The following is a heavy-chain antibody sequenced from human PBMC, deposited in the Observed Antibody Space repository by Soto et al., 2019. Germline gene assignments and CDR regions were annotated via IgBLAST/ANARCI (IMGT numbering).Heavy chain of an antibody. Sequence: QITLKESGPTLVKPTQTLTLTCSFSGFSLTTGVVVGWIRQPPGKALEWLAIIYWNDEKLYNPSLKTRLTITQDTSKNQVVLTVTDMDPVDTATYYCAHRVNMARGPYNYFGPWGQGTLVTVSS. J-gene: IGHJ5*02. CDR3: AHRVNMARGPYNYFGP. D-gene: IGHD3-10*01. CDR2: IYWNDEK. V-gene: IGHV2-5*01. CDR1: GFSLTTGVV.